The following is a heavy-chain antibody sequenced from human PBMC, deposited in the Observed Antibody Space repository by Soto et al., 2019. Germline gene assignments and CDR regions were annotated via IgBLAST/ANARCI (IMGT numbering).Heavy chain of an antibody. Sequence: KVSCKASGGTFSSYALSWVRQAPGQGLEWMGGIIPIFGSANYAQKFQGRVTITADDSTSTAYMELSSLRPDDTAVYYCAREVTVATYHFDYWGQGTLVTVSS. J-gene: IGHJ4*02. D-gene: IGHD5-12*01. CDR1: GGTFSSYA. V-gene: IGHV1-69*01. CDR3: AREVTVATYHFDY. CDR2: IIPIFGSA.